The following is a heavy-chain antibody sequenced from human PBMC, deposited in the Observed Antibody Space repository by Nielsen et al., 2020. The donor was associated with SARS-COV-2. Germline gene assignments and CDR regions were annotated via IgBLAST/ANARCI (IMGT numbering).Heavy chain of an antibody. CDR2: IYYSGST. V-gene: IGHV4-31*03. Sequence: SETLSLTCTVSGGSISSGGYYWSWIRQHPGKGLEWIGYIYYSGSTYYNPSLKSRVTIPVDTSKNQFSLKLSSVTAADTAVYYCARAGRITIFGVVDAFDIWGQGTMVTVSS. CDR3: ARAGRITIFGVVDAFDI. J-gene: IGHJ3*02. D-gene: IGHD3-3*01. CDR1: GGSISSGGYY.